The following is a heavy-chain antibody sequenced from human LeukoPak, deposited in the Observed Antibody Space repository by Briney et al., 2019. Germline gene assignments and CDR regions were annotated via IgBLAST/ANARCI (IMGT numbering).Heavy chain of an antibody. CDR3: APRGDIEHSYGYGKWFDP. V-gene: IGHV4-34*01. Sequence: KASETLSPTCAVYGVSFSGYYWSWIRQPPGKGLEWIGEINHSGSTNYNASLKSRVTISVDTSKNQFSLRLSSVTAADTAVYYCAPRGDIEHSYGYGKWFDPWGQGTRVTVSS. CDR2: INHSGST. J-gene: IGHJ5*02. CDR1: GVSFSGYY. D-gene: IGHD5-18*01.